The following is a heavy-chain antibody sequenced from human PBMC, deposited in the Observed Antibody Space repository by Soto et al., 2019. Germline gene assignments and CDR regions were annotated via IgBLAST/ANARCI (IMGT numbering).Heavy chain of an antibody. CDR2: MFPSGTT. CDR3: ARSREFDY. V-gene: IGHV4-30-2*01. J-gene: IGHJ4*02. Sequence: SETLSLTCGVSGGSLSGATYSWNWIRQPPGKVLEWIGYMFPSGTTYYNPSLKSRVTLXXXXSXNXFXLXXXSLPAADTAVYYCARSREFDYWSQGTLVTVSS. CDR1: GGSLSGATYS.